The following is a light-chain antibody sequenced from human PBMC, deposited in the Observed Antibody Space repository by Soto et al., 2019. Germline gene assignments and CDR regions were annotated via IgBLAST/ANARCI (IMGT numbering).Light chain of an antibody. Sequence: IRFTKSPSSLSASVGDRVTITCRASQSISSWLAWYQQKPGKAPKLLIYDASSLESGVPSRFSGSGSGTEFTLTISSLQPDDFAAYYCQQYNSYSGSTFGPGTKVDIK. CDR1: QSISSW. CDR3: QQYNSYSGST. J-gene: IGKJ3*01. V-gene: IGKV1-5*01. CDR2: DAS.